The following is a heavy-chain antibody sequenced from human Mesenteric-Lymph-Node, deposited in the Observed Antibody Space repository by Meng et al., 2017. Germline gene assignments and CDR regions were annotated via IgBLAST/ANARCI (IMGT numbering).Heavy chain of an antibody. D-gene: IGHD1-14*01. CDR2: IYYSGNT. CDR3: ARAEYYNWFDP. CDR1: GGSMSSGDYF. J-gene: IGHJ5*02. V-gene: IGHV4-30-4*01. Sequence: HVPLQESGPGLVQPSQTLSLTCTVSGGSMSSGDYFWNWIRQPPGKGLEWIGYIYYSGNTYYNPSLKSRVTISIDTSKNQFSLKLSSVTAADTAVYYCARAEYYNWFDPWGQGTLVTVSS.